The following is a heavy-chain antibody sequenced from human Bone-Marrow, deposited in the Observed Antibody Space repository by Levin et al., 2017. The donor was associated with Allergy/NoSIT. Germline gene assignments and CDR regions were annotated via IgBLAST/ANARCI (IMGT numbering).Heavy chain of an antibody. V-gene: IGHV4-59*01. CDR3: ARFVWGSYRGFDY. CDR1: GGSISSDN. J-gene: IGHJ4*02. CDR2: IYDTGNT. Sequence: SQTLSLTCTVSGGSISSDNWSWIRQPPGKGLEWIGYIYDTGNTNYNPSLKSRVTLPVDTSKNQFSLKLRSVTPADTAVYYCARFVWGSYRGFDYWGQGTLVTVSS. D-gene: IGHD3-16*02.